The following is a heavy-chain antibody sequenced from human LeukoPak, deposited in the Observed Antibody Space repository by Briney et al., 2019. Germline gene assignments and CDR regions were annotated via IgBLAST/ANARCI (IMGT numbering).Heavy chain of an antibody. D-gene: IGHD2-15*01. CDR1: GFTLSSYW. J-gene: IGHJ4*02. CDR3: ARDPIICSGGSCYSGFFDY. CDR2: IKQDGSEK. V-gene: IGHV3-7*01. Sequence: GGSLRLSCAASGFTLSSYWMSWVRQAPGKGLEWVANIKQDGSEKYNVDSVKGRFTISRDNAKNSLYLQMNSLRAEDTAVYYCARDPIICSGGSCYSGFFDYWGQGTLVTVSS.